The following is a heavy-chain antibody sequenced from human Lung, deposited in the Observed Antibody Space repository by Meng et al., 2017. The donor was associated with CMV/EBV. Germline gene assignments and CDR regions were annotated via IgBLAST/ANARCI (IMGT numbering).Heavy chain of an antibody. V-gene: IGHV2-5*02. CDR2: IYCDDDN. J-gene: IGHJ5*02. CDR1: GFSLSTSEVG. CDR3: ALFTGSWFDP. D-gene: IGHD1-14*01. Sequence: QITVQVSGPSLVKTTPPLPLTCTFSGFSLSTSEVGVGWNRQPPGKALEWLAVIYCDDDNRYSPSLKSRLTITKDTSKNQVVLTLPNMDPVDTDTYYCALFTGSWFDPWGQGTLVTVSS.